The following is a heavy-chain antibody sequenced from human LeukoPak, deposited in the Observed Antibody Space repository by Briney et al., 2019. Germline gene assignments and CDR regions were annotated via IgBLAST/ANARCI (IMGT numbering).Heavy chain of an antibody. CDR3: ARVDTAMVTTAFDY. CDR2: IIPILGIA. CDR1: GGTFSSYA. J-gene: IGHJ4*02. Sequence: SVKVSCKASGGTFSSYAISWVRQAPGQGLEWMGRIIPILGIANYAQKFQGRVTITADKSTSTAYMELSSLRSEDTAVYHCARVDTAMVTTAFDYWGQGTLVTVSS. D-gene: IGHD5-18*01. V-gene: IGHV1-69*04.